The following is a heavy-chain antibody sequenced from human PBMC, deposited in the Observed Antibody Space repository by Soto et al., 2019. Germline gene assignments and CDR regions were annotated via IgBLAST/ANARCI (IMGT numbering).Heavy chain of an antibody. CDR3: ASAAYCGGDCGFDP. CDR2: IIPSLGIA. J-gene: IGHJ5*02. CDR1: GGTFSSYT. V-gene: IGHV1-69*02. D-gene: IGHD2-21*02. Sequence: QVQLVQSGAEVKKPGSSVKVSCKASGGTFSSYTISWVRQVPGQGLEWMGRIIPSLGIANYAQKFQGRVTIPADKSTRTAYMELSSLRCEDTAVYYCASAAYCGGDCGFDPWGQGTLVTVSS.